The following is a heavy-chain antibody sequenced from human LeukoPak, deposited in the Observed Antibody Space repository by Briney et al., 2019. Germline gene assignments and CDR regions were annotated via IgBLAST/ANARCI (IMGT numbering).Heavy chain of an antibody. CDR3: ARGISGYDLSDY. J-gene: IGHJ4*02. CDR2: INHSGST. CDR1: GGSFSGYY. Sequence: SETLSLTCGVYGGSFSGYYWSWIRQPPGKGLGWIGEINHSGSTNYNPSLKSRVTISVDTSKNQFSLKLSSVTAADTAVYYCARGISGYDLSDYWGQGTLVTVSS. V-gene: IGHV4-34*01. D-gene: IGHD5-12*01.